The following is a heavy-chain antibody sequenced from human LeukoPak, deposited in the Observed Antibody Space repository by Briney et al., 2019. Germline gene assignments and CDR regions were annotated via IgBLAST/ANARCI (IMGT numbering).Heavy chain of an antibody. V-gene: IGHV1-18*01. D-gene: IGHD5-12*01. J-gene: IGHJ4*02. Sequence: GASVKVSCKASGYTFTSYGISWVSQAPGQGLEWMGWISAYNGNTNYAQKLQGRVTMTTDTSTSTAYMELRRLRSDDTAVYYCARPKYSGYEVGYFDYWGQGTLVTVSS. CDR1: GYTFTSYG. CDR2: ISAYNGNT. CDR3: ARPKYSGYEVGYFDY.